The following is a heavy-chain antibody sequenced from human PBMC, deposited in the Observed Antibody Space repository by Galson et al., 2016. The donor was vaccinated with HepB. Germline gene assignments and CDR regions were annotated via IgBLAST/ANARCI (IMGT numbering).Heavy chain of an antibody. CDR2: IYYSGIT. J-gene: IGHJ5*02. D-gene: IGHD5-24*01. Sequence: TLSLTCTVSGGSINSSGYYWNWIRQHPGKGLEWIGYIYYSGITYYNPSLKSRITISVDTSKNHFSLKLTSVTAADTAVYYCARDQGRWLQSPYNWFDPWGQGTLVTVSS. V-gene: IGHV4-31*03. CDR1: GGSINSSGYY. CDR3: ARDQGRWLQSPYNWFDP.